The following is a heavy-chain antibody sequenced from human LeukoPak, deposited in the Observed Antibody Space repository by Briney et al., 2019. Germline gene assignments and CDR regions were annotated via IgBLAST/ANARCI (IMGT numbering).Heavy chain of an antibody. D-gene: IGHD2-15*01. CDR1: GYSISSGYC. Sequence: SETLSLTCAVSGYSISSGYCWGWIRQPPGKGLEWIGNIYHSGSTYYNPSLKSRVTISVDTSKNQFSLKLSSVTAAETAVYYCARILGAYCSGGSCPDACDIWGQGTMVTVSS. J-gene: IGHJ3*02. V-gene: IGHV4-38-2*01. CDR2: IYHSGST. CDR3: ARILGAYCSGGSCPDACDI.